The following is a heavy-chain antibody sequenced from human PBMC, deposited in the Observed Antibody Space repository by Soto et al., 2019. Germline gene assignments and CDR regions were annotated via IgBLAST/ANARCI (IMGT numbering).Heavy chain of an antibody. Sequence: ASVKVSCKASGYTFTSYDINWVRQATGQGLEWMGWMNPNSGNTGYAQKFQGRVTMTRNTSISTAYMELSSLRSEDTAVYYCARTISYDFWSGYSKYYYYYYMDVWGKGTTVTVSS. CDR1: GYTFTSYD. D-gene: IGHD3-3*01. CDR3: ARTISYDFWSGYSKYYYYYYMDV. V-gene: IGHV1-8*01. CDR2: MNPNSGNT. J-gene: IGHJ6*03.